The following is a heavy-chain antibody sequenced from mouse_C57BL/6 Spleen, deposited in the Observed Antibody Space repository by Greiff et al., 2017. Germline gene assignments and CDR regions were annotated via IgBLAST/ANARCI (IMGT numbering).Heavy chain of an antibody. V-gene: IGHV1-22*01. CDR2: INPNNGGT. CDR1: GYTFTDYN. Sequence: EVQVVESGPELVKPGASVKMSCKASGYTFTDYNMHWVKQSHGKSLEWIGYINPNNGGTSYNQKFKGKATLTVNKSSSTAYMELRSLTSEDSAVYYCAREVKKGSSYDWYFDVWGTGTTVTVSS. J-gene: IGHJ1*03. CDR3: AREVKKGSSYDWYFDV. D-gene: IGHD1-1*01.